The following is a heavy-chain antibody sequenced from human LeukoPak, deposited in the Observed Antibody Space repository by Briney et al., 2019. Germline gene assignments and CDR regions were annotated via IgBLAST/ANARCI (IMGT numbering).Heavy chain of an antibody. CDR3: ARGRGANYYSSDY. J-gene: IGHJ4*02. D-gene: IGHD3-10*01. Sequence: PGGSLRLSCAASGFTFRSAAMTWVRQGPEKGLQWVSLISSTGYNSYYADSVKGRFTVSRDNSKNIVYLQMNSLRAEDTALYYCARGRGANYYSSDYWGQGTLVTVSS. V-gene: IGHV3-23*01. CDR1: GFTFRSAA. CDR2: ISSTGYNS.